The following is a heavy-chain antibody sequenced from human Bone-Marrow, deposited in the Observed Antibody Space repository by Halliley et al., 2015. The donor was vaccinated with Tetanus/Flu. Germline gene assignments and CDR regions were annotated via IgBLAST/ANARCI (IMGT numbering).Heavy chain of an antibody. V-gene: IGHV4-34*01. J-gene: IGHJ4*02. Sequence: EINDSGKSASNPSLKSRVTISLDTSRNQFSLRLHSVTAADTAVYYCARGKSYFVGTGHLYYYDYWGQGTLVAVSS. CDR3: ARGKSYFVGTGHLYYYDY. CDR2: INDSGKS. D-gene: IGHD2-8*02.